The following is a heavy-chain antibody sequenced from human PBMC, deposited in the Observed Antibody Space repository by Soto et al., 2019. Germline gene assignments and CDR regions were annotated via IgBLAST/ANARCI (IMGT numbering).Heavy chain of an antibody. D-gene: IGHD2-15*01. J-gene: IGHJ4*02. CDR2: ISYDGSNK. Sequence: LRLSCAASGFTFSSYGMHWVRQAPGKGLEWVAVISYDGSNKYYADSVKGRFTISRDNSKNTLYLQMNSLRAEDTAVYYCAKDRSPCSGGSCYFVWGQGTLVTVSS. CDR3: AKDRSPCSGGSCYFV. V-gene: IGHV3-30*18. CDR1: GFTFSSYG.